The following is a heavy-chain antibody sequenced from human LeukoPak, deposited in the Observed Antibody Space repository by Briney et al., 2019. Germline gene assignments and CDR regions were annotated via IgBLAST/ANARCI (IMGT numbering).Heavy chain of an antibody. CDR1: GFTFSTHG. V-gene: IGHV3-21*01. CDR2: ISSSSSYI. J-gene: IGHJ4*02. CDR3: ARGVRLWFGESSYFDY. D-gene: IGHD3-10*01. Sequence: PGGSLRLSCAASGFTFSTHGMHWVRQAPGKGLEWVSSISSSSSYIYYADSVKGRFTISRDNAKNSLYLQMNSLRAEDTAVYYCARGVRLWFGESSYFDYWGQGTLVTVSS.